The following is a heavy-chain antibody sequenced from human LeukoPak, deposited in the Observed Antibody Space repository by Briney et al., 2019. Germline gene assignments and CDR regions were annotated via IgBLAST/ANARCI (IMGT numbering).Heavy chain of an antibody. CDR3: ARDKAHSYGYYFDP. J-gene: IGHJ4*02. D-gene: IGHD3-10*01. CDR1: GDAISTYY. CDR2: IANGGT. Sequence: SETLSLTCTVSGDAISTYYWNWIRQTPGKGLEWVGHIANGGTDYNPSLKSRAIISVDTSKNQISLRLTSVTAADTAVYYCARDKAHSYGYYFDPWGPGTRVLVSS. V-gene: IGHV4-4*09.